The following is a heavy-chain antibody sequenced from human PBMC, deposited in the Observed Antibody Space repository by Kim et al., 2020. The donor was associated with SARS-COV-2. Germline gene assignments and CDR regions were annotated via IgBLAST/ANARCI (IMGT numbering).Heavy chain of an antibody. Sequence: GGSLRLSCAASGFSFSDYAMHWVRQAPGKGLEWVAVIYYDGNNKYYADSVKGRFTISRDNSKNTLYLQMNSLRAEDTAVYYCAKDRGQTLYYYYGVDVWGQGTTVTVSS. J-gene: IGHJ6*02. CDR1: GFSFSDYA. V-gene: IGHV3-33*06. CDR2: IYYDGNNK. CDR3: AKDRGQTLYYYYGVDV.